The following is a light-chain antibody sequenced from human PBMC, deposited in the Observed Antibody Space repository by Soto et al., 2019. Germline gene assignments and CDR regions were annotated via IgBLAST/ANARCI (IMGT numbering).Light chain of an antibody. V-gene: IGKV3-20*01. CDR1: QSVSSSY. J-gene: IGKJ4*01. CDR3: QQYGSSLFT. Sequence: EIVLTQSPGTLSLSPGERATLSCRARQSVSSSYLAWYQQKPGQAPRLLIYGASSRATGIPDRFSGSGSGTEFTLTISRLEPEDFAVYYWQQYGSSLFTFGGGTTVEIK. CDR2: GAS.